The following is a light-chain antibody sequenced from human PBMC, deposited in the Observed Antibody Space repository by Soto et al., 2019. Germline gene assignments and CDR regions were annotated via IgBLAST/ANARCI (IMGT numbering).Light chain of an antibody. CDR3: SSYTTSSTLV. J-gene: IGLJ2*01. CDR1: SSDVGGYNY. Sequence: QSALTQPASVSGSPGQSITISCTGTSSDVGGYNYVSWYRQHPGKAPKLMIYDVSNRPSGVSNRLAGSKSGNTASLTISGLQAEDEADYYCSSYTTSSTLVFGGGTKLTAL. V-gene: IGLV2-14*01. CDR2: DVS.